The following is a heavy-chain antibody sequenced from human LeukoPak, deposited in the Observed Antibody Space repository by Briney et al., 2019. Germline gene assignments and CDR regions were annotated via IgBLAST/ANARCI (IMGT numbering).Heavy chain of an antibody. D-gene: IGHD6-13*01. V-gene: IGHV5-51*01. Sequence: GESLKISCKGSGYSFTSYWIGWVRQMPGKGLEWMGIIYPGDSDTRYSPSFQGQVTISADKSISTAYLQWSSLKASDTAMYYCARQEAAAAGTGIYYYYGMDVWGQGTTVTVSS. CDR1: GYSFTSYW. CDR3: ARQEAAAAGTGIYYYYGMDV. J-gene: IGHJ6*02. CDR2: IYPGDSDT.